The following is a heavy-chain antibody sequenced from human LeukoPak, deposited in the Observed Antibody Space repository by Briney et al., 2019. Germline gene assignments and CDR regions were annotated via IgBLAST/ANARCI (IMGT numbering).Heavy chain of an antibody. CDR3: ARDLTPLIQVWPRSLDYNYGMDV. Sequence: PGGSLRLSCAASGFTFSNHYMNWVRQAPGKGLEWVANIKEDGSEKYYVDFVKGRFTISRDNANNSLFLQMNSLRAEDTAVYYCARDLTPLIQVWPRSLDYNYGMDVWGQGTTVTASS. D-gene: IGHD5-18*01. CDR2: IKEDGSEK. CDR1: GFTFSNHY. J-gene: IGHJ6*02. V-gene: IGHV3-7*01.